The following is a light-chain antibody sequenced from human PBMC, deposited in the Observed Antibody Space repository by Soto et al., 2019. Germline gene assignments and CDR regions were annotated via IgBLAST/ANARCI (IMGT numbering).Light chain of an antibody. Sequence: IHLTQSPSFLSASLGDRVTITCRASQGISNFLAWYQQKPGKAPELLIYTASTLRSGVPSRFSGSGSGTEFTLTISSLQPEDFATYYCQHYNSYSEAFGQGTKVELK. CDR3: QHYNSYSEA. V-gene: IGKV1-9*01. CDR1: QGISNF. J-gene: IGKJ1*01. CDR2: TAS.